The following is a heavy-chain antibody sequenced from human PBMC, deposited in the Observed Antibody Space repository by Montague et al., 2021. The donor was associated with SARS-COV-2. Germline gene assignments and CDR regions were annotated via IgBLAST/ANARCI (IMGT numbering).Heavy chain of an antibody. CDR2: IYYSGST. D-gene: IGHD6-13*01. J-gene: IGHJ4*02. V-gene: IGHV4-61*08. Sequence: SETLSLTCTVSGGSVSSGGYYWSWIRQPPGKGLEWIGYIYYSGSTNYNPSLKSRVTISLDTSKNQFSLKLTSVTAADTAVYYCARVSLGAAATRGDYWGQGTLVTVSS. CDR3: ARVSLGAAATRGDY. CDR1: GGSVSSGGYY.